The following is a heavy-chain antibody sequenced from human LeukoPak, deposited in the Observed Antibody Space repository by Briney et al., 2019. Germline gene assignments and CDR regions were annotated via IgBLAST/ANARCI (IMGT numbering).Heavy chain of an antibody. CDR1: GGTFSSYA. V-gene: IGHV1-69*05. CDR2: IIPIFGTA. D-gene: IGHD4-17*01. CDR3: ARGQPYGDYNWFDL. J-gene: IGHJ5*02. Sequence: SVKVSCKASGGTFSSYAISWVRQAPGQGLEWMGRIIPIFGTANYAQKFQGRVTMTRDTSITTAHMELSRLKSDDTAVYYCARGQPYGDYNWFDLWGQGALVTVSS.